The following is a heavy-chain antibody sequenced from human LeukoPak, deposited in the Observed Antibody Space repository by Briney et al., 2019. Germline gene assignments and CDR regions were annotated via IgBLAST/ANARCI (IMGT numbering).Heavy chain of an antibody. V-gene: IGHV3-23*01. CDR1: GFPFSSYW. D-gene: IGHD2-21*02. Sequence: GGSLRLSCVASGFPFSSYWMTWVRQAPGKGLEWVSAISGGGGSTYYADSVKGRFTISRDNSKNTLYLQMNSLRAEDTAVYYCAKDASMVTAIKKLHYFDYWGQGTLVTVSS. J-gene: IGHJ4*02. CDR2: ISGGGGST. CDR3: AKDASMVTAIKKLHYFDY.